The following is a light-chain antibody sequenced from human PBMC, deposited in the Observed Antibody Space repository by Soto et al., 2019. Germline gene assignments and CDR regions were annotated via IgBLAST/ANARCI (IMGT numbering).Light chain of an antibody. V-gene: IGLV2-14*01. CDR2: DVS. Sequence: QSVLTQPASVSGSPGQSITISCTGTSSDVGGYNYVSWYQQHPGKAPKLMIYDVSNRPSGVSNRFSGSKSGNTASLTISGLQAEDEADYYCSSYTSSSIPYVFGTGTKVTV. J-gene: IGLJ1*01. CDR3: SSYTSSSIPYV. CDR1: SSDVGGYNY.